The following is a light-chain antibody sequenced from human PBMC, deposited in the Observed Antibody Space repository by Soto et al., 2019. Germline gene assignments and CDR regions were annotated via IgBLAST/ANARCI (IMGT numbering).Light chain of an antibody. CDR3: QSYDSRRSGVV. Sequence: QSVLTQPPSVSGAPGQRVTISCTGSSSNIGAGYDVHWYQQLPGTAPKLLIYGNSNRPSGVPDRFSGSKSGTSASLAITGLPADDEAYYYHQSYDSRRSGVVFGGGTKLTVL. CDR1: SSNIGAGYD. V-gene: IGLV1-40*01. J-gene: IGLJ2*01. CDR2: GNS.